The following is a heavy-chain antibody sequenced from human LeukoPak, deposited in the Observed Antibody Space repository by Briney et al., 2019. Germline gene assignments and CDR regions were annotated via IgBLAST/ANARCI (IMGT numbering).Heavy chain of an antibody. J-gene: IGHJ4*02. CDR1: GFTFSNAW. V-gene: IGHV3-15*01. D-gene: IGHD5-18*01. Sequence: GGSLRLSCAASGFTFSNAWMSWVRQAPGKGLEWVGRIKSKTDGGTTDYAAPVKGRFTIPRDDSKNTLYLQMNSLKTEDTAVYYCTTDRGYSYGYGYFDYWGQGTLVTVSS. CDR3: TTDRGYSYGYGYFDY. CDR2: IKSKTDGGTT.